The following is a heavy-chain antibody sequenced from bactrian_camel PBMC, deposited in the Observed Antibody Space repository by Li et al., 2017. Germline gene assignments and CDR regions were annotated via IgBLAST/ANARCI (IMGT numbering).Heavy chain of an antibody. D-gene: IGHD6*01. CDR1: GFTFSNNW. Sequence: QLVESGGGLVQPGGSLRLSCAASGFTFSNNWMHWVRQAPGKGLAWVSTIYTGDGRTKPADSVKGRFTMSRDNAKNMLYLQMNNLKSGDTARYYGATRWSYAHKYWGQGTQVTVS. CDR2: IYTGDGRT. J-gene: IGHJ4*01. V-gene: IGHV3S1*01. CDR3: ATRWSYAHKY.